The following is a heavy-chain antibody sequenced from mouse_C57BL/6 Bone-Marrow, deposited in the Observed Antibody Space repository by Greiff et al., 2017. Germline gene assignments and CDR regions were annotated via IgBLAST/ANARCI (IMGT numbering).Heavy chain of an antibody. J-gene: IGHJ2*01. D-gene: IGHD2-5*01. CDR2: IWSGGST. CDR1: GFSLTSYG. V-gene: IGHV2-2*01. CDR3: ARNRYYSNYSYYFDS. Sequence: VQLQQSGPGLVQPSQSLSITCTVSGFSLTSYGVHWVRQSPGQGLEWLGVIWSGGSTDYNAAFISSLSISKDNSKRQVFFKMNSLQADDTAIYYCARNRYYSNYSYYFDSWGQGTTLTVSS.